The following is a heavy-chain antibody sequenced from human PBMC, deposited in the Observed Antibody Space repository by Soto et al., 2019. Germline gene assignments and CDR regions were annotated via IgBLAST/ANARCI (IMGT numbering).Heavy chain of an antibody. J-gene: IGHJ3*02. V-gene: IGHV3-23*01. Sequence: GGSLRLSCAASGFTFSSYAMSWVRQAPGKGLEWVSAISGSGGSTYYADSVKGRFTISRDNSKNTLYLQMNSLRAEDTAVYYCAKVASHRQPNTIFDAFDIWGQGTMVTVSS. CDR3: AKVASHRQPNTIFDAFDI. D-gene: IGHD3-3*01. CDR1: GFTFSSYA. CDR2: ISGSGGST.